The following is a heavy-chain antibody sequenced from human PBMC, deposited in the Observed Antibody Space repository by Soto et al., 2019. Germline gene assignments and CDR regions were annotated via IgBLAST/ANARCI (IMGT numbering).Heavy chain of an antibody. Sequence: PSETLSLTCAVSGDSISSGYYWAWIRQPAGKGLEWIGRFSLSGTTSYNPSLRSRVTMSADVSKNQFSLRLTSVTAADTALYYCARGMTPPGAPAWYYFDSWGQGTLVTVYS. D-gene: IGHD2-8*02. J-gene: IGHJ4*02. CDR3: ARGMTPPGAPAWYYFDS. CDR2: FSLSGTT. V-gene: IGHV4-38-2*01. CDR1: GDSISSGYY.